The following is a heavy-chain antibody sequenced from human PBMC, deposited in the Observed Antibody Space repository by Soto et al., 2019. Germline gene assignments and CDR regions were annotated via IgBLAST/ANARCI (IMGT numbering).Heavy chain of an antibody. V-gene: IGHV1-18*01. CDR1: GYTFTSYG. J-gene: IGHJ4*02. CDR2: ISAYNGNT. D-gene: IGHD3-9*01. Sequence: ASVKVSCKASGYTFTSYGISWVRQAPGQGLEWMGWISAYNGNTNYAQKLQGRVTMTTDTSTSTAYMELRSLRSDDTAVYYCARDDYDILTGYHPYGYWGQGTLVTVSS. CDR3: ARDDYDILTGYHPYGY.